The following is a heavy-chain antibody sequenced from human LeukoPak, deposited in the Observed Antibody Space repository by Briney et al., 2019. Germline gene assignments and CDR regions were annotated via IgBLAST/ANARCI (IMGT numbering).Heavy chain of an antibody. CDR1: GFTLSSYW. J-gene: IGHJ4*02. D-gene: IGHD6-13*01. CDR2: IKQDGSEK. Sequence: GESLRLSCAASGFTLSSYWMSWVRQAPGKGLEWVANIKQDGSEKYCVDSVKGRFTISRDNAKSSLYLQMHSLRAEDTAVYYCARRYVEYSSSWGYWGQGTLVTVSS. CDR3: ARRYVEYSSSWGY. V-gene: IGHV3-7*01.